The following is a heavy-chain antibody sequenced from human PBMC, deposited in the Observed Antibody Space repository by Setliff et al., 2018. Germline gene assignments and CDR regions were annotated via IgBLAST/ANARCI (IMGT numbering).Heavy chain of an antibody. D-gene: IGHD3-10*01. CDR1: ALTFSSYW. J-gene: IGHJ4*02. CDR3: FGAGTCSN. CDR2: INPHGSEK. Sequence: PGGSLSLSCAASALTFSSYWMNWVRQAPGKGLEWLVSINPHGSEKYYADSVKGRFTISRDNAKNSLPLQMNNLRTEDTAVYYCFGAGTCSNWGQGTLVTVSS. V-gene: IGHV3-7*03.